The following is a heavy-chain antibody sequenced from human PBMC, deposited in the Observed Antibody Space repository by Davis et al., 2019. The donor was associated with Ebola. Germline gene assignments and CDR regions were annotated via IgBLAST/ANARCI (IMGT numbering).Heavy chain of an antibody. CDR2: TYYNSKGYS. D-gene: IGHD5-12*01. Sequence: LRLSCAVSGATVSGWNFLRQPSSSGPEWLGRTYYNSKGYSDYAVSGQGRITINPDPSKNQFSLQLDSVTPEDTAIYYCATGWLRSGGFASWGQGTLVTVSS. CDR3: ATGWLRSGGFAS. CDR1: GATVSG. V-gene: IGHV6-1*01. J-gene: IGHJ4*02.